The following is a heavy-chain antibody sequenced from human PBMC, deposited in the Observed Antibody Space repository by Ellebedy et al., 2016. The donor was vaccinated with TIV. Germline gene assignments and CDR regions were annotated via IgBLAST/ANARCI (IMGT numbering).Heavy chain of an antibody. CDR2: TFIDNTT. V-gene: IGHV3-66*01. CDR3: ARETFNDVDLKEWGIFDI. CDR1: GLTVSSNY. D-gene: IGHD2-8*01. Sequence: GESLKISCTASGLTVSSNYMSWVRQAPGKGLEWASVTFIDNTTYYADSVKGRFFISRDSSKNTLYLQMNSLRPEDTAVYYCARETFNDVDLKEWGIFDIWGQGTMVTVSS. J-gene: IGHJ3*02.